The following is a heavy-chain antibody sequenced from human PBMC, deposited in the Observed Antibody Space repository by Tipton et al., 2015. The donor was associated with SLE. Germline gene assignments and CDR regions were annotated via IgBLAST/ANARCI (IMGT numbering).Heavy chain of an antibody. CDR1: GGSISSGGYY. CDR3: ARASPGVWCFDL. V-gene: IGHV4-61*02. Sequence: TLSLTCTVSGGSISSGGYYWSWIRQPARKGLEWIGRAYTDGKTNYNPSLKSRVTISVDTSKNHFSLKLSSVTAADTAVYYCARASPGVWCFDLWGRGSLVTVSS. J-gene: IGHJ2*01. CDR2: AYTDGKT. D-gene: IGHD2-8*01.